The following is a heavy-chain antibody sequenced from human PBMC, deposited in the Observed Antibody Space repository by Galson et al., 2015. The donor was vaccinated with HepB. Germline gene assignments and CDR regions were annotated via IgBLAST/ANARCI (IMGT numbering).Heavy chain of an antibody. Sequence: SVKVSCKASGGTFSSYTISWVRQAPGQGLEWMGRIIPILGIANYAQKFQGRVTITADKSTSTAYMELSSLRSEDTAVYYCARDLGATHPGDDYWGQGTLVTVSS. V-gene: IGHV1-69*04. CDR1: GGTFSSYT. J-gene: IGHJ4*02. CDR2: IIPILGIA. CDR3: ARDLGATHPGDDY. D-gene: IGHD1-26*01.